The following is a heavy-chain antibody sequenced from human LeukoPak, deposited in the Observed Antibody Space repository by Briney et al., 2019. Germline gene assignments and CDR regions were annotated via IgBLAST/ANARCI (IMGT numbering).Heavy chain of an antibody. V-gene: IGHV3-21*01. CDR3: ARVGYDFWSDYVY. D-gene: IGHD3-3*01. Sequence: PGGSLRLSCAASGFTFSSYSMNWVRQAPGKGLEWVSSISSSSSYIYYADSVKGRFTISRDNAKNSLYLQMNSLRAEDTAVYYCARVGYDFWSDYVYWGQGTLVTVSS. J-gene: IGHJ4*02. CDR1: GFTFSSYS. CDR2: ISSSSSYI.